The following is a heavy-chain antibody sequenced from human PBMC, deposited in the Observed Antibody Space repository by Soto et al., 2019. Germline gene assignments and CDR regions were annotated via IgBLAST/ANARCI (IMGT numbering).Heavy chain of an antibody. CDR2: IHYTGRT. CDR3: ARHGSVKDDAFDI. Sequence: QVQLQESGPGLVKPSETLSLTCTVSGGSISNYYWSWIRQPPGKGLEWIGYIHYTGRTNYNPSLKSRVTISVDTSKNQFSLKLSSVTAADTAVYYCARHGSVKDDAFDIWGLGTMVTVSS. CDR1: GGSISNYY. V-gene: IGHV4-59*08. J-gene: IGHJ3*02.